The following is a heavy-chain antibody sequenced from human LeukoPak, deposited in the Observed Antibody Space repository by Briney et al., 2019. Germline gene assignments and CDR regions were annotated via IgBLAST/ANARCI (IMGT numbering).Heavy chain of an antibody. CDR1: GYTFTGYY. Sequence: ASVKVSCKASGYTFTGYYMHWVRQAPGQGLEWMGRIIPILGIANYAQKFQGRVTITADKSTSTAYMELSSLRSEDTAVYYCARASGVGDDYWGQGTLVTVSS. J-gene: IGHJ4*02. D-gene: IGHD1-26*01. CDR3: ARASGVGDDY. CDR2: IIPILGIA. V-gene: IGHV1-69*04.